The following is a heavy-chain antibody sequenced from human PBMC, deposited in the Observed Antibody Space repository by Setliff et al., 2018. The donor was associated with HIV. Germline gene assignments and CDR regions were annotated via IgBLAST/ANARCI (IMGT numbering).Heavy chain of an antibody. D-gene: IGHD3-10*01. CDR1: GGSISDSRYY. V-gene: IGHV4-39*01. CDR2: IYYSGST. CDR3: ARWHPPYGFWEEDY. J-gene: IGHJ4*02. Sequence: NPSETLSLTCTVSGGSISDSRYYWAWIRQPPGKGLEWIGTIYYSGSTYYNPSLKSRATISVDMSKNQFSLRLSSVTAADTAVYYCARWHPPYGFWEEDYWGQGTLVTVSS.